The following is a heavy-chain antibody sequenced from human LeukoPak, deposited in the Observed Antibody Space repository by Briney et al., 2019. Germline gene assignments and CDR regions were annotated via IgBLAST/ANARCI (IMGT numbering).Heavy chain of an antibody. CDR2: IIPILGIA. Sequence: SVKVSCKASGGTFSSYAISWVRQAPGQGLEWMGRIIPILGIANYAQKFQGRVTITADESTSTAYMELSSLRSEDTAVYYCARWGTQIRYFDWLRADWFDPWGQGTLVTVSS. D-gene: IGHD3-9*01. V-gene: IGHV1-69*04. CDR1: GGTFSSYA. J-gene: IGHJ5*02. CDR3: ARWGTQIRYFDWLRADWFDP.